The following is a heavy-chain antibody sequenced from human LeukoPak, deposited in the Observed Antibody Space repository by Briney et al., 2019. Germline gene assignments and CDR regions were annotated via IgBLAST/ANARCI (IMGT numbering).Heavy chain of an antibody. Sequence: ASVNVSCKASRYTFTLNGISWMRLAPGQGLECLGWISANSGDTNYAEQFQGRLTLATDTSTSTGYMELRRLRDDATAVYYCARDRWYAFDYGGEGTLVTVSS. D-gene: IGHD6-13*01. CDR3: ARDRWYAFDY. J-gene: IGHJ4*02. CDR2: ISANSGDT. CDR1: RYTFTLNG. V-gene: IGHV1-18*01.